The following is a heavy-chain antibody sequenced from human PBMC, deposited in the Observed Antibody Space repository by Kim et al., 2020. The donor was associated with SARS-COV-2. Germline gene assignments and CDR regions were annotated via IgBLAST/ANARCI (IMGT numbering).Heavy chain of an antibody. CDR2: INGGGVRT. V-gene: IGHV3-23*01. Sequence: INGGGVRTHYAGSMKGRFTISRDNSKNTLFLHMNSLRADDTAVYYCEASDYWGQGSLVTVSS. J-gene: IGHJ4*02. CDR3: EASDY.